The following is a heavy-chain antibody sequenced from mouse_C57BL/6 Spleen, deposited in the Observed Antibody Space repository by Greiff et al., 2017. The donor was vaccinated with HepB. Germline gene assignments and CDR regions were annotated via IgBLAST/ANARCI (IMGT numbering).Heavy chain of an antibody. V-gene: IGHV1-4*01. CDR1: GYTFTSYT. CDR3: ARSLVEIDAMDY. CDR2: INPSSGYT. J-gene: IGHJ4*01. D-gene: IGHD2-10*02. Sequence: QVQLKQSGAELARPGASVKMSCKASGYTFTSYTMHWVKQRPGQGLEWIGYINPSSGYTKYNQKFKDKATLTADKSSSTAYMQLSSLTSEDSAVYYCARSLVEIDAMDYWGQGTSVTVSS.